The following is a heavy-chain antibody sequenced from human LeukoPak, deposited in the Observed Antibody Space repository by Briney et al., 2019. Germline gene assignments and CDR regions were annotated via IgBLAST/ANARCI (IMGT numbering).Heavy chain of an antibody. CDR3: AKDRIPDGYYSIDS. J-gene: IGHJ4*02. D-gene: IGHD3-3*01. CDR1: GFTFSGFA. Sequence: PGGSLRLSCAASGFTFSGFAMNWVRQAPGEGLEWVSGILGNGVTTYYADSLKGRFTISRDNSKNILYLQMNSLRVEDTAAYYCAKDRIPDGYYSIDSWGQGTLVTVSS. CDR2: ILGNGVTT. V-gene: IGHV3-23*01.